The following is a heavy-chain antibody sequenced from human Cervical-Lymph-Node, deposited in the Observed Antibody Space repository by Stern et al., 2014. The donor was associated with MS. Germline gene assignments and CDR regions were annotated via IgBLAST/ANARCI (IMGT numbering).Heavy chain of an antibody. V-gene: IGHV3-33*01. CDR3: ARGDVVVPAHP. D-gene: IGHD2-2*01. Sequence: VQLVESGGGVVQPGRSLRLSCPASGFTFISSGMHLVRQAPGKGLEWVAVIWYDGRNKYYADSAKGRFTISRTNSKKSLNLTINSLRAEDTAVYYCARGDVVVPAHPWGQGTLVTVSS. CDR1: GFTFISSG. CDR2: IWYDGRNK. J-gene: IGHJ5*02.